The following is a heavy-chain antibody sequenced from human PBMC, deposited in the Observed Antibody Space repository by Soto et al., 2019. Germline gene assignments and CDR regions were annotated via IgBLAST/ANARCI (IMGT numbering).Heavy chain of an antibody. CDR1: GGSISSYY. V-gene: IGHV4-59*08. CDR3: ACGGAAAGPDYYYYYYMDV. D-gene: IGHD6-13*01. CDR2: IYYSGST. Sequence: NPSETLSLTCTVSGGSISSYYWSWTRQPPGKGLEWIGYIYYSGSTNYNPSFKSRVTISVDTSKNQFSLKLSSVTAADTAVYYFACGGAAAGPDYYYYYYMDVWGKGTTVTVSS. J-gene: IGHJ6*03.